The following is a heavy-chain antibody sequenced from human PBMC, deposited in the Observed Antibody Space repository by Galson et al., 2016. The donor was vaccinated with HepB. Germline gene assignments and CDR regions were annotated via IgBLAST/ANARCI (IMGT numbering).Heavy chain of an antibody. CDR1: GGSISSYY. D-gene: IGHD4-17*01. Sequence: SETLSLTCTVSGGSISSYYWSWLRQPQGKGLEWLGYIYYTGSTHYNPSFTSRLAISLDSSKKQFSLRISSATAADTAVYYCARHSDEYGDYGPFDYWGQGILVTVSS. J-gene: IGHJ4*02. V-gene: IGHV4-59*01. CDR3: ARHSDEYGDYGPFDY. CDR2: IYYTGST.